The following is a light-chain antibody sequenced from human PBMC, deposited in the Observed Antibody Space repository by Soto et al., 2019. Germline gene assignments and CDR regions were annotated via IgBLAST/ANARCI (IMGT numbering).Light chain of an antibody. J-gene: IGKJ1*01. V-gene: IGKV3-15*01. CDR2: DAS. CDR3: QQYNNWPPTWT. CDR1: QTIGSN. Sequence: EIVMTQSPATLSVSPGERATLSCRASQTIGSNLAWYQQKPGQPPRLLIYDASTRATDIPARFTGSGSGTEFTRTISSLQSEDFAVFYCQQYNNWPPTWTFGQGTKVDVK.